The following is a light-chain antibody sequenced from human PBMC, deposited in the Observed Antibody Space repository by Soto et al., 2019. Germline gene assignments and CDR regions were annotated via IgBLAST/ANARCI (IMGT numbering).Light chain of an antibody. Sequence: DIVMTQSPDSLAVSLGERATINCKSSQSVLYSSKNKNYLAWYQQKPGQPPKLLIYWASTRESGVPDRFSGSGSGTDVTLTISSLQAEDVAVYYCQQYYSTPPTFGQGTKVEIK. CDR1: QSVLYSSKNKNY. CDR3: QQYYSTPPT. J-gene: IGKJ1*01. CDR2: WAS. V-gene: IGKV4-1*01.